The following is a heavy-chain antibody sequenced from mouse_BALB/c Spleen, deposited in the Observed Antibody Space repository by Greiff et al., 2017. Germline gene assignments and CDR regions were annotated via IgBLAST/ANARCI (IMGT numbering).Heavy chain of an antibody. D-gene: IGHD1-1*01. J-gene: IGHJ4*01. CDR2: ISSGGSYT. CDR1: GFTFSSYA. V-gene: IGHV5-9-4*01. Sequence: EVKVVESGGGLVQPGGSLKLSCAASGFTFSSYAMSWVRQSPEKRLEWVAEISSGGSYTYYPDTVTGRFTISRDNAKNTLYLEMSSLRSEDTAMYYCARHFTKNYAMDYWGQGTSVTVSS. CDR3: ARHFTKNYAMDY.